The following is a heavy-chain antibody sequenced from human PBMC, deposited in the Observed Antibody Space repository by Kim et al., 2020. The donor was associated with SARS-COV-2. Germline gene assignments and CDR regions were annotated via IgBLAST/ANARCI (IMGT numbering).Heavy chain of an antibody. V-gene: IGHV4-61*02. CDR2: IYTSGST. J-gene: IGHJ5*02. Sequence: SETLSLTCTVSGGSISSGSYYWSWIRQPAGKGLEWIGRIYTSGSTNYNPSLKSRVTISVDTSKNQFSLKLSSVTAADTAVYYCARAAGTGRTAAGPQPKNWFDPWGQGTLVTVSS. D-gene: IGHD6-13*01. CDR3: ARAAGTGRTAAGPQPKNWFDP. CDR1: GGSISSGSYY.